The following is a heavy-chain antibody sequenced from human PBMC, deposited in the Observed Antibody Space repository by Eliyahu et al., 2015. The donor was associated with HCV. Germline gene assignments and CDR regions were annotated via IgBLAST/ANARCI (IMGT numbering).Heavy chain of an antibody. CDR1: GGSFSGYY. CDR2: INHSGST. V-gene: IGHV4-34*01. CDR3: ARATEGARSFDY. Sequence: QVQLQQWGAGLLKPSETLSLTCAVYGGSFSGYYWSWIRQPPGKGLEWIGEINHSGSTNYNPSLKSRVTISVDTSKNQFSLKLSSVTAADTAVYYCARATEGARSFDYWGQGTLVTVSS. J-gene: IGHJ4*02. D-gene: IGHD1-26*01.